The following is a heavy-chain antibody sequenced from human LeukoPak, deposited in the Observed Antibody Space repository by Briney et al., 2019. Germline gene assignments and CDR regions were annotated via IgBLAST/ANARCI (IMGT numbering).Heavy chain of an antibody. V-gene: IGHV3-23*01. Sequence: GGSLRLSCAASGFTFSSYAIHWVRQAPGKGLEWVSAISGSGGSTYYADSVKGRFTISRDNSKNTLYLQMNSLRAEDTAVYYCAKDCLLWFGELFPYYGMDVWGQGTTVTVSS. CDR3: AKDCLLWFGELFPYYGMDV. J-gene: IGHJ6*02. D-gene: IGHD3-10*01. CDR2: ISGSGGST. CDR1: GFTFSSYA.